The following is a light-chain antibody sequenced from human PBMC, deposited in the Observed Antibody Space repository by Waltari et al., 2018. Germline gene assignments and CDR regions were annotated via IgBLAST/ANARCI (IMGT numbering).Light chain of an antibody. V-gene: IGKV1-5*01. CDR1: QSISSW. CDR3: QQYNSYSLLT. J-gene: IGKJ3*01. CDR2: DAS. Sequence: DIQMTQSPSTLSASVGDRVPITCRASQSISSWLAWYQQKPGKAPKFLIYDASTLESGVPSRFSGSGSGTEFTLTISSLQPDDFATYYCQQYNSYSLLTFGPGTKVDIK.